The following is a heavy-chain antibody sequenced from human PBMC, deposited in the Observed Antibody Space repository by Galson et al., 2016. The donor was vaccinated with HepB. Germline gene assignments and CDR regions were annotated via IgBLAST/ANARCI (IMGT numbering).Heavy chain of an antibody. CDR3: AKGGFXXLDP. V-gene: IGHV3-23*01. CDR1: XXXFSSYX. D-gene: IGHD3-16*01. Sequence: ASXXXFSSYXXXWVXXAPGXGLDXXXSIDSGGGGRTYYADPVKGRFIISRDNSKTALYLQMNSLRAEXTAVYXWAKGGFXXLDPWRQGXRVT. CDR2: IDSGGGGRT. J-gene: IGHJ5*02.